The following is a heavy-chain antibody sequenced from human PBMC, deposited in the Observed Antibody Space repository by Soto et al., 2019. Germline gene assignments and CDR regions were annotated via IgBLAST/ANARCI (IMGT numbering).Heavy chain of an antibody. CDR2: IKQDGSEK. V-gene: IGHV3-7*01. Sequence: GGSLRLSCAASGFTFSSYWMSWVRQAPGKGLEWVANIKQDGSEKYYVDSVKGRFTISRDNAKNSLYLQMNSLRAEDTAVYYCARDGEVPLGATYYDYMWGSYQTSNKYYFDYWGQGTLVTVSS. CDR3: ARDGEVPLGATYYDYMWGSYQTSNKYYFDY. J-gene: IGHJ4*02. D-gene: IGHD3-16*02. CDR1: GFTFSSYW.